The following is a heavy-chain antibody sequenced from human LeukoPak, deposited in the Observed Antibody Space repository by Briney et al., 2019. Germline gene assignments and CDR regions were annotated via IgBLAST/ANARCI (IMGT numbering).Heavy chain of an antibody. CDR3: AKDVTGEFLVPY. CDR1: GLTFSSSN. V-gene: IGHV3-21*01. J-gene: IGHJ4*02. CDR2: ISSSSTSI. Sequence: GGSLRLSCAASGLTFSSSNMNWVRQAPGKGLEWVSSISSSSTSIYYADSVKGRFTISRDNAKNLLYLQMNSLRAEDTAVYYCAKDVTGEFLVPYWGQGTLVTVSS. D-gene: IGHD3-10*01.